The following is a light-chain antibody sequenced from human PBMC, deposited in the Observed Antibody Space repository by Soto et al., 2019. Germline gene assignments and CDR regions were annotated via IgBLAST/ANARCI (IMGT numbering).Light chain of an antibody. CDR3: QQYGSSPWT. Sequence: EIVLTQSPGTLSLSPGERATLSCRASQSAFSTYLGWFQQKPDQAPRLLIYGASSRATGIPDRFSGSGSATDFALTISRLEPEDFAVYYCQQYGSSPWTRGQGTKVEIK. J-gene: IGKJ1*01. V-gene: IGKV3-20*01. CDR2: GAS. CDR1: QSAFSTY.